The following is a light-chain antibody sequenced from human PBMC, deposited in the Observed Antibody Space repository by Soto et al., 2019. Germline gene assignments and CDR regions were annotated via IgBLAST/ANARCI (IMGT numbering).Light chain of an antibody. Sequence: DIVMTQSPDSLAVSLGERATINCRSSQSVLYSFNNKSYLGWYQQKPGQAPKLLIYWASTRESGVPDRFSGSGSGTDFILTISSLQAEDVAVYYCQHYYSDPPWTFGQGTKVEIK. V-gene: IGKV4-1*01. CDR2: WAS. J-gene: IGKJ1*01. CDR3: QHYYSDPPWT. CDR1: QSVLYSFNNKSY.